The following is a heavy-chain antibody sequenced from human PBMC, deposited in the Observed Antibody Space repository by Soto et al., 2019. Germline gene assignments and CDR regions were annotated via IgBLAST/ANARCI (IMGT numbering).Heavy chain of an antibody. J-gene: IGHJ6*02. CDR3: ARDRFPYGMDV. CDR2: ISSTSNTI. Sequence: GGSLRLSCAASGFTFSTYSMSWVPQAPGKGLEWVSYISSTSNTIYYADSVKGRFTISRDNAKNSLYLHMNSLSAEDTAVYYCARDRFPYGMDVWGQGTTVTVSS. D-gene: IGHD3-10*01. V-gene: IGHV3-48*01. CDR1: GFTFSTYS.